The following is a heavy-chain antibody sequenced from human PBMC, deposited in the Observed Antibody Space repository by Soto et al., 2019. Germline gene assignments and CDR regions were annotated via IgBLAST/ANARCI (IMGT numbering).Heavy chain of an antibody. CDR1: GGSISSSSYY. J-gene: IGHJ4*02. D-gene: IGHD3-22*01. V-gene: IGHV4-39*01. CDR3: ARALYDSSGYYYISVAHFDY. CDR2: IYYSGST. Sequence: QLQLQESGPGLVKPSETLSLTCTVSGGSISSSSYYWGWIRQPPGKGLEWIGSIYYSGSTYYNPSLKSRVTISVDTSKNQFSLKLSSVTAADTAVYYCARALYDSSGYYYISVAHFDYWGQGTLVTVSS.